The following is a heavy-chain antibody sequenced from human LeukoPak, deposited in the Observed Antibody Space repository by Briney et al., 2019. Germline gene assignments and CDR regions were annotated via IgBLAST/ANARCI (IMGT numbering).Heavy chain of an antibody. D-gene: IGHD6-13*01. Sequence: PGGSLRLSCAASGFTFSSYWMSWVRQAPGKGLEWVANIKQDGSEKYYVDSVKGRFTISRDNAKNSLYLQMNSLRAEDTAVYYCARTGRYSSSWYPDYRGQGTLVTVSS. CDR3: ARTGRYSSSWYPDY. J-gene: IGHJ4*02. V-gene: IGHV3-7*01. CDR2: IKQDGSEK. CDR1: GFTFSSYW.